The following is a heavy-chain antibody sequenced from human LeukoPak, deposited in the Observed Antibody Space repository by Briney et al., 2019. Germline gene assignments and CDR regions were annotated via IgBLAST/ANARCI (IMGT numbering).Heavy chain of an antibody. CDR2: ISGDGVKT. Sequence: GGSLSLSCAASGFSFYDYPMDWVRQAPGKGLEWVSLISGDGVKTYYADSVRGRFTISRDNSKDSLYLQMNSPRTEDTAMYYCVKEIDTLGTNAFDIWGQGTMVTVSS. D-gene: IGHD2-15*01. CDR1: GFSFYDYP. V-gene: IGHV3-43*02. J-gene: IGHJ3*02. CDR3: VKEIDTLGTNAFDI.